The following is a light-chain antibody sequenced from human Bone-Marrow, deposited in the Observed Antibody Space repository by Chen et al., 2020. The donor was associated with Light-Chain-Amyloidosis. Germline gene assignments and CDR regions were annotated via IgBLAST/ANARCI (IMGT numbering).Light chain of an antibody. CDR3: QSYDSSLSGSGV. V-gene: IGLV1-40*01. Sequence: QSVLTQPPSVSGAPGQRVTISCTGSSPNIGAGYDVHWYQQLPGTAPKLLIYGNNNRPAGVPDRFSGAQSGTSASLAITGRQAEDQGDYCCQSYDSSLSGSGVFGGGTKLTVL. CDR2: GNN. CDR1: SPNIGAGYD. J-gene: IGLJ3*02.